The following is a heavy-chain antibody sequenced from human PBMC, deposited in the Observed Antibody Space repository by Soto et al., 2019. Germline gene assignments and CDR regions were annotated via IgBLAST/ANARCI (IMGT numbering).Heavy chain of an antibody. J-gene: IGHJ4*01. CDR1: GDSVSSNSAG. CDR2: TYYTSKWYY. D-gene: IGHD1-26*01. V-gene: IGHV6-1*01. Sequence: SQTLALTCASTGDSVSSNSAGLSWVRQSPSRGLEWLGRTYYTSKWYYEYALSVRGRITLNPDTSKNQSSMQLNSVTPEDTAVYFCARGEQYRGTIFDYWGQGTLVTVS. CDR3: ARGEQYRGTIFDY.